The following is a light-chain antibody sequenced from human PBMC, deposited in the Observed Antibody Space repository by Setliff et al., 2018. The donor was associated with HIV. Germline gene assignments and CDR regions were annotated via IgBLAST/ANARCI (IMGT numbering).Light chain of an antibody. V-gene: IGLV2-8*01. Sequence: QSALTQPPSASGSPGQSVTISCTGTSGDVGGYNYVSWYQQHPGEAPKLMIYEVNQRPSGVPDRFSGSKSGDTASLTVSGLQAEDEADYFCSSYAGSNIYVFGTGTKSPS. CDR2: EVN. CDR3: SSYAGSNIYV. J-gene: IGLJ1*01. CDR1: SGDVGGYNY.